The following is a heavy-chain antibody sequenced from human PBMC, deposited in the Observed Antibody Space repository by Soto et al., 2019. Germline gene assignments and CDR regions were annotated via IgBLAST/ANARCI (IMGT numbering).Heavy chain of an antibody. J-gene: IGHJ5*01. Sequence: PGGSLRLSCAASGFTFSNDWMTWVRQAAGKGLEWVANINKDGSEKYYVDSVKGRFTISRDNAKNALYLQMTSLRAEDTAVYYWERGVGDSWGPGTRFTVP. V-gene: IGHV3-7*04. D-gene: IGHD2-15*01. CDR1: GFTFSNDW. CDR2: INKDGSEK. CDR3: ERGVGDS.